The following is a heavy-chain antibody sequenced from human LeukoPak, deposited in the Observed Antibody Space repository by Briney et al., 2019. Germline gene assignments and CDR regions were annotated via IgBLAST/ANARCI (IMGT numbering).Heavy chain of an antibody. CDR1: GGSFSGYY. V-gene: IGHV4-34*01. D-gene: IGHD1-26*01. Sequence: SETLSLTCAVYGGSFSGYYWSWIRQPPGKGLEWIGEINHSGSTNYNPSLKSRVTISVDTSKNQFSLTVTSVTAADTATYYCARAAWDIPHFFEYWGQGILVTVSS. CDR3: ARAAWDIPHFFEY. CDR2: INHSGST. J-gene: IGHJ4*02.